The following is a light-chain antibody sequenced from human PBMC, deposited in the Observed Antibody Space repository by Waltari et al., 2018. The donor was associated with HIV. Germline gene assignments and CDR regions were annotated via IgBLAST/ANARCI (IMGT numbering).Light chain of an antibody. CDR1: VLSYQY. Sequence: SLGLTHPPSVSVSPGQPAKITCPGVVLSYQYAYWYHLRPGQAPVTLIYRDDERPSRIPERFSGSSSGTTAALTIAGVQAEDEADYYCQSRDRTGTLVLFGGGTKLTVL. CDR2: RDD. CDR3: QSRDRTGTLVL. J-gene: IGLJ3*02. V-gene: IGLV3-25*03.